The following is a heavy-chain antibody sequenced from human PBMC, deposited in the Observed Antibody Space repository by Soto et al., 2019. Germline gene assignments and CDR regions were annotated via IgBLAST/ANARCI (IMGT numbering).Heavy chain of an antibody. D-gene: IGHD4-4*01. J-gene: IGHJ6*02. CDR3: ARGPDYTQIASYHYGMDV. Sequence: PSETLSLTCTVSGKSVSTFYWSWIRQPPGKGLGWICHAYYSGSTNYDPSLKSRVTISVDMSKNQVSLRLTSVTAADTAVYYCARGPDYTQIASYHYGMDVWGQGTSVTVSS. CDR1: GKSVSTFY. CDR2: AYYSGST. V-gene: IGHV4-59*02.